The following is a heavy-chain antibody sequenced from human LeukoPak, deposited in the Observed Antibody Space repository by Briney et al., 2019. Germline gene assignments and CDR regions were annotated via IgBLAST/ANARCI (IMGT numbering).Heavy chain of an antibody. CDR2: ISPRGTET. D-gene: IGHD2-2*01. CDR1: EFVFRNLW. CDR3: GAFGYEAGIDL. Sequence: GSLRLSCGASEFVFRNLWMTWVRQSPGNGPEWVANISPRGTETYYVDPFKGRFTISRDNARNLLFLQMNTLRADDTAVYFCGAFGYEAGIDLWGQGTLVAVSS. V-gene: IGHV3-7*01. J-gene: IGHJ4*02.